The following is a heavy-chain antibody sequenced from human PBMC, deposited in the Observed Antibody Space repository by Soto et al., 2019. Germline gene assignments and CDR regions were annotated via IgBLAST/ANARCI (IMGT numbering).Heavy chain of an antibody. CDR2: ISSSGSTI. CDR1: GFTFSSSE. CDR3: ARVGEYYYYGRDV. Sequence: GGSLRLSCAASGFTFSSSEMNWVRQAPGKGLEWVSYISSSGSTIYYADSVKGRFTISRDNAKNSLYLQMNSLRAKDTAVYYCARVGEYYYYGRDVWGQGTTGTVSS. V-gene: IGHV3-48*03. J-gene: IGHJ6*02. D-gene: IGHD2-21*01.